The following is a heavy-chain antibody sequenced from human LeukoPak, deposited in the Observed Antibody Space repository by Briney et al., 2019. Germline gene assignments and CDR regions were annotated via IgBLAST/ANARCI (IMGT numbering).Heavy chain of an antibody. V-gene: IGHV3-23*01. CDR3: ARERERNNWYYFDY. Sequence: PGGSLRLSCAASGFTVNNNYMTWVRQAPGKGLDWFSAISDSSDYTYYADSVKGRLTISRDNSKNTLYLQMNSPRAEDTAVYYCARERERNNWYYFDYWGQGTLVTVSS. D-gene: IGHD1-1*01. J-gene: IGHJ4*02. CDR1: GFTVNNNY. CDR2: ISDSSDYT.